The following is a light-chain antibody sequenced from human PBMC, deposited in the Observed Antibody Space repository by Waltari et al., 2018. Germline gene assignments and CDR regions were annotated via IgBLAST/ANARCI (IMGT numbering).Light chain of an antibody. CDR1: SSDVGFYDF. CDR3: SSYTRRSYWV. Sequence: QSALTQSASVSGSPGQSITISCTGTSSDVGFYDFVSWFQQHPGKAPKVMIYKVNNRPSGVSNRSSGSKSANTASLTISGLQAEDEADYYCSSYTRRSYWVFGGGTQLTVL. J-gene: IGLJ3*02. CDR2: KVN. V-gene: IGLV2-14*01.